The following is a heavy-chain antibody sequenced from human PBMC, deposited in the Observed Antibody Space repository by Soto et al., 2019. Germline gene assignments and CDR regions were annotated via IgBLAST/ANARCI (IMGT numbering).Heavy chain of an antibody. D-gene: IGHD5-18*01. Sequence: ASVKVXCKASGYTLTSYAMHWVRQAPGQRLEWMGWINAGNGNTKYSQKFQGRVTITRDTSASTAYMELSSLRSEDTAVYYCARGLNGYLNYFDYWGQGTPVTVSS. CDR2: INAGNGNT. J-gene: IGHJ4*02. V-gene: IGHV1-3*01. CDR1: GYTLTSYA. CDR3: ARGLNGYLNYFDY.